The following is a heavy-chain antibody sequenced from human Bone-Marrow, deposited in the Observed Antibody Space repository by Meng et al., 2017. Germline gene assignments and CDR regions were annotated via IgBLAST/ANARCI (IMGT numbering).Heavy chain of an antibody. D-gene: IGHD3-22*01. CDR2: INHSGST. J-gene: IGHJ3*02. V-gene: IGHV4-34*01. CDR3: ARGDSSGYSSYDAFDI. Sequence: SETLSLTCAVYGGSFSGYYRSRIRQPPGKGLEWIGEINHSGSTNYNPSLKSRVTISVDTSKNQFSLKLSSVTAADTAVYYCARGDSSGYSSYDAFDIWGQGTMVTVSS. CDR1: GGSFSGYY.